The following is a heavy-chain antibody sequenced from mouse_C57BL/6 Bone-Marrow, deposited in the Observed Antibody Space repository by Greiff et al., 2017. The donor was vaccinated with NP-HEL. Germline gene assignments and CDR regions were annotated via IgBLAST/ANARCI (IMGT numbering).Heavy chain of an antibody. CDR3: VRTYDDYDGYFDV. J-gene: IGHJ1*03. CDR2: IRSKSNNYAT. D-gene: IGHD2-4*01. CDR1: GFSFNTYA. V-gene: IGHV10-1*01. Sequence: EVKVVESGGGLVQPKGSLKLSCAASGFSFNTYAMNWVRQAPGKGLEWVARIRSKSNNYATYYADSVKDRFTISRDDSESMLYLQMNNLKTEDTAMYYCVRTYDDYDGYFDVWGTGTTVTVSS.